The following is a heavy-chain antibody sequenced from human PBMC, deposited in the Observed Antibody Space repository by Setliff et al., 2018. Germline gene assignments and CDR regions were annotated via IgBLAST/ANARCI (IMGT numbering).Heavy chain of an antibody. V-gene: IGHV1-69*05. J-gene: IGHJ6*03. Sequence: SVKVSCKASGGTFSGYGISWVRQAPGQGLEWMGGTIPIFGTTDYAQKFRGRVTIITDESTSTAFMQLSSLRTEDSAVYYCAREGVDTRSSTDYRYYMDVWGKGTTVTVSS. CDR1: GGTFSGYG. D-gene: IGHD5-18*01. CDR2: TIPIFGTT. CDR3: AREGVDTRSSTDYRYYMDV.